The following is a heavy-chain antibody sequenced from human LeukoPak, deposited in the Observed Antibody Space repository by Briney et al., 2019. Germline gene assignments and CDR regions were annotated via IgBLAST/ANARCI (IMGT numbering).Heavy chain of an antibody. J-gene: IGHJ6*03. D-gene: IGHD2-2*01. CDR1: GYTFTGYY. Sequence: GASVKVSCKASGYTFTGYYMHWVRQAPGQGLEWMGWINPNSGGANYAQKFQGRVTMTRDTSISTAYMELSRLRSDDTAVYYCARVIVVVPAATYYYYYYMDVWGKGTTVTVSS. CDR3: ARVIVVVPAATYYYYYYMDV. V-gene: IGHV1-2*02. CDR2: INPNSGGA.